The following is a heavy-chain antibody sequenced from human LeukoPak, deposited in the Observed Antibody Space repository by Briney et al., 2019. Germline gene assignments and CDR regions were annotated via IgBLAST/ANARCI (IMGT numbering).Heavy chain of an antibody. CDR3: ASRLWFGDNGLDY. CDR1: GGTFSSYA. Sequence: ASVKVSCKASGGTFSSYAISSVRQAPGQGLEWMGRIIPILGIANYAQKFQGRVTITADKSTSTAYMELSSLRSEDTAVYYCASRLWFGDNGLDYWGQGTLVTVSS. CDR2: IIPILGIA. J-gene: IGHJ4*02. V-gene: IGHV1-69*04. D-gene: IGHD3-10*01.